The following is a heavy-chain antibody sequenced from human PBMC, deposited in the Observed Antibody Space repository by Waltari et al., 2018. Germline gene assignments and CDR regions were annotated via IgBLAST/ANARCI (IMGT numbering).Heavy chain of an antibody. D-gene: IGHD5-12*01. V-gene: IGHV4-34*01. Sequence: QVQLQQWGAGLLKPSETLSLTCAVYGGSFSGYYWSWIRQPPGKGLEWIGEINHSGRTNYNPSLKSRVTISVDTSKNQFSLKLSSVTAADTAVYYCARGSAEMATGDWGQGTLVTVSS. CDR3: ARGSAEMATGD. CDR2: INHSGRT. J-gene: IGHJ4*02. CDR1: GGSFSGYY.